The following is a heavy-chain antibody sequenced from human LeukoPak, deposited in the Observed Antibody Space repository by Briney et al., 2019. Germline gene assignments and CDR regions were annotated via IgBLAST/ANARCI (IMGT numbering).Heavy chain of an antibody. CDR1: GGSISSSSYY. CDR2: IYYSGST. CDR3: ARECQRQWLGLYPGYYFDY. V-gene: IGHV4-39*07. D-gene: IGHD6-19*01. J-gene: IGHJ4*02. Sequence: PSETLSLTCTVSGGSISSSSYYWGWIRQPPGKGLEWIGSIYYSGSTYDNPSLKSRVTISVDTSKNQFSLKLSSVTAADTAVYYCARECQRQWLGLYPGYYFDYWGQGTLVTVSS.